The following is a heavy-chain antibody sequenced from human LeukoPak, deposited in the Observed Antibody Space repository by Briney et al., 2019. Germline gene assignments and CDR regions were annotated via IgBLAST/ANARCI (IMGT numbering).Heavy chain of an antibody. CDR1: GYTFTGYY. CDR2: MNPNSGNT. V-gene: IGHV1-8*02. CDR3: ARDFPIAAFDY. D-gene: IGHD2-15*01. Sequence: ASVKVSCKASGYTFTGYYMHWVRQATGQGLEWMGWMNPNSGNTGYAQKFQGRVTMTRNTSISTAYMELSSLRSEDTAVYYCARDFPIAAFDYWGQGTLVTVSS. J-gene: IGHJ4*02.